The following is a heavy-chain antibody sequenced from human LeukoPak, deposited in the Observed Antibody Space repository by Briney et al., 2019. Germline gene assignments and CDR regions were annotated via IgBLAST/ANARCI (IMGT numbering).Heavy chain of an antibody. V-gene: IGHV4-61*01. J-gene: IGHJ3*02. CDR3: ARDKGYYESSGYLKAFDI. D-gene: IGHD3-22*01. Sequence: SETLSLTCTVSGGSVSSGSYYWSWIRKPPGKGLEWIGYIYYSGSTNYNPSLKSRVTISADTSKNQFSLKLSSVTAADTAVYYCARDKGYYESSGYLKAFDIWGQGTMVTVSS. CDR2: IYYSGST. CDR1: GGSVSSGSYY.